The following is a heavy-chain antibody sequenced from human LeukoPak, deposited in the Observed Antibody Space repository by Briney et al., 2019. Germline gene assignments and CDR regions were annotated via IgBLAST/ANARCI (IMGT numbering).Heavy chain of an antibody. CDR2: ISWNSGSI. J-gene: IGHJ4*02. CDR1: GFTFDDYA. Sequence: GGSLRLSCAASGFTFDDYAMHWVRQAPGKGLEWVSGISWNSGSIGYADSVEGRFTISRDNAKNSLYLQMNSLRAEDTALHYCAKGYGWDLDYWGQGTLVTVSS. V-gene: IGHV3-9*01. CDR3: AKGYGWDLDY. D-gene: IGHD5-18*01.